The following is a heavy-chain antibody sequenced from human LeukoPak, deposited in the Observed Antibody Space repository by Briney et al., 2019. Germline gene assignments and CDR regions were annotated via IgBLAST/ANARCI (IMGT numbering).Heavy chain of an antibody. V-gene: IGHV4-39*07. CDR2: VYYSGST. Sequence: PSETLSLTCAVSGGSIRSTTYYWGWIRQPPGKGLEWIGSVYYSGSTYYNPSLKSRVTLSVDRSKNQFSLKMSSVTAADTAVYYCARGLPFRGVTSRRSGNNWFDPWGQGTLVTVSS. D-gene: IGHD3-10*01. CDR1: GGSIRSTTYY. J-gene: IGHJ5*02. CDR3: ARGLPFRGVTSRRSGNNWFDP.